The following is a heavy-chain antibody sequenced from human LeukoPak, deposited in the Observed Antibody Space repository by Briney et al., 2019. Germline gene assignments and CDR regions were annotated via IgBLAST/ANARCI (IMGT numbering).Heavy chain of an antibody. V-gene: IGHV4-30-4*08. CDR3: AKTFFGEESRDAFDI. J-gene: IGHJ3*02. D-gene: IGHD3-3*01. CDR1: GVSISSGDYY. CDR2: IYYSGST. Sequence: SETLSLTCTVSGVSISSGDYYWSWIRQPPGKGLEWIGYIYYSGSTYYNPSLKSRVTISVDTSKNQFSLKLSSVTAADTAVYYCAKTFFGEESRDAFDIWGQGTMVTVSS.